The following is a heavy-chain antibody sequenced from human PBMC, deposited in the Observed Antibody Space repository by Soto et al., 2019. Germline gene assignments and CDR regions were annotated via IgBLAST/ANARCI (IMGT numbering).Heavy chain of an antibody. CDR2: INPNSGGT. J-gene: IGHJ6*02. CDR1: GYTFTGYY. Sequence: ASVKVSCKAPGYTFTGYYMHWVRQAPGQGLEWMGWINPNSGGTNYAQKFQGWVTMTRDTSISTAYMELSRLRSDDTAVYYCARERLHDYYYYGMDVWGQGTTVTVSS. CDR3: ARERLHDYYYYGMDV. V-gene: IGHV1-2*04. D-gene: IGHD2-15*01.